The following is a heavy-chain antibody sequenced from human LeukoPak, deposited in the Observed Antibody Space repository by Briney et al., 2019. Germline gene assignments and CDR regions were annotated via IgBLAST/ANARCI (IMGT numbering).Heavy chain of an antibody. D-gene: IGHD2-2*01. J-gene: IGHJ3*02. Sequence: SETLSLTCAVYGGSFSGYYWSWIRQPPGKGLEWIGEINHSGSTNYNPSLKSRVTISVDTSKNQFSLKLSSVTAADTAVYYCARAELRDCSSTSCYGRLGAFDIWGQGTMVTVSS. CDR2: INHSGST. CDR1: GGSFSGYY. CDR3: ARAELRDCSSTSCYGRLGAFDI. V-gene: IGHV4-34*01.